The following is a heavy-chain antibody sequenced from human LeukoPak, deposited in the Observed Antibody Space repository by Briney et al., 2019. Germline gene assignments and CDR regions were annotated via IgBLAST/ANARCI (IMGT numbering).Heavy chain of an antibody. Sequence: GGSLRLSCAASGFTFSRYWMTWVRQAPGKGLEWVASINEDGSGKHYVDSVKGRFTISRDNAQKSVCLEMNSLRAEDTAVYYCARAVTSTEGYWGQGTLVTVSS. V-gene: IGHV3-7*03. D-gene: IGHD4-17*01. CDR2: INEDGSGK. J-gene: IGHJ4*02. CDR1: GFTFSRYW. CDR3: ARAVTSTEGY.